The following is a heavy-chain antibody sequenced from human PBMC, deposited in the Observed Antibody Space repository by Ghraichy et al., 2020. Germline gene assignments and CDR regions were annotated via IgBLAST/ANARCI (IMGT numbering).Heavy chain of an antibody. J-gene: IGHJ6*02. CDR2: ITWDGDST. Sequence: GGSLRLSCAASGFTFEDYPMHWVRQAPVKGLEWVSLITWDGDSTYYAESVKGRFTISRDNSKNSLYLQMNSLRTEDTALYYCARDLFRGDGYNFIYYSGMDVWGQGTTVTVSS. CDR3: ARDLFRGDGYNFIYYSGMDV. V-gene: IGHV3-43*01. CDR1: GFTFEDYP. D-gene: IGHD5-24*01.